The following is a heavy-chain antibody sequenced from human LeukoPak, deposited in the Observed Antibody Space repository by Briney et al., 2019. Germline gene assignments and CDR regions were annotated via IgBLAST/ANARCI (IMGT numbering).Heavy chain of an antibody. D-gene: IGHD4-23*01. CDR2: ITSTSTYI. J-gene: IGHJ4*02. CDR1: GFTFSSYS. CDR3: ARDLGGYYFDY. V-gene: IGHV3-21*01. Sequence: GGSLRLSCAASGFTFSSYSMNWVRQAPGKGLEWVSSITSTSTYIYYADSVKGRFTISRDNAKNSLYLQMNSLRAEDTAVYYCARDLGGYYFDYWGQGTLVTVSP.